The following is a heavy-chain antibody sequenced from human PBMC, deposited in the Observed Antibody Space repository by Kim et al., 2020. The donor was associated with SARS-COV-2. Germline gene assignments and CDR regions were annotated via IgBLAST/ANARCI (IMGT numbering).Heavy chain of an antibody. CDR2: IYSGGST. CDR3: ATRGIAARPYYYYGMDV. J-gene: IGHJ6*02. D-gene: IGHD6-6*01. Sequence: GGSLRLSCAASGFTVSSNYMSWVRQAPGKGLEWVSVIYSGGSTYYADSVKGRFTISRDNSKNTLYLQMNSLRAEDTAVYYCATRGIAARPYYYYGMDVWGQGTTVTVSS. CDR1: GFTVSSNY. V-gene: IGHV3-53*01.